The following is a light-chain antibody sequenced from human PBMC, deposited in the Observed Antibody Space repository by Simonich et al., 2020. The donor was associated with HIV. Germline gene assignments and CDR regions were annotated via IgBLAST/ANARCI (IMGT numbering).Light chain of an antibody. V-gene: IGKV1-NL1*01. J-gene: IGKJ1*01. CDR2: AAS. CDR3: QQYYTTPRT. CDR1: QGISNS. Sequence: DIQMTQSPSSLSASVGEKVTITCRASQGISNSLAWYQQKPGKAPKLLLYAASRLESGVPSRFSGSGSGTDYTLTISSLQAEDVAVYYCQQYYTTPRTFGQGTKVEIK.